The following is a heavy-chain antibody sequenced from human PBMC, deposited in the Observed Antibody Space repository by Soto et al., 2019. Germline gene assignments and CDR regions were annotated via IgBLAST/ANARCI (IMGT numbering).Heavy chain of an antibody. D-gene: IGHD2-15*01. J-gene: IGHJ6*02. CDR3: ARPYCSGGSCYYYYGMDV. CDR1: GFTFSSYS. CDR2: ISSSSSTI. Sequence: GGSLRLSCAASGFTFSSYSMNWVRQAPGKGLEWVSYISSSSSTIYYADSVKGRFTISRDNAKNSLYLQMNSLRSDDTAVYYCARPYCSGGSCYYYYGMDVWGQGTTVTVSS. V-gene: IGHV3-48*01.